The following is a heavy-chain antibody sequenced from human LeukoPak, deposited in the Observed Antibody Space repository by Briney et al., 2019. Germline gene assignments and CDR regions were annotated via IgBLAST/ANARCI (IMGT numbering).Heavy chain of an antibody. V-gene: IGHV1-69*04. Sequence: GASVKVSCKASGGTFSSYAISWVRQAPGQGLEWMGRIIPILGIANYAQKFQGRVTITADKSTSTAYMELRSLRSDDTALYYCARVSCGYNCHYGMDVWGQGTTVTVSS. CDR2: IIPILGIA. CDR3: ARVSCGYNCHYGMDV. CDR1: GGTFSSYA. D-gene: IGHD5-18*01. J-gene: IGHJ6*02.